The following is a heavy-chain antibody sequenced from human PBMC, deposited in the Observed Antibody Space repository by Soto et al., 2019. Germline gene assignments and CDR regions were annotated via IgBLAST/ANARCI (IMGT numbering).Heavy chain of an antibody. Sequence: ASVKVSCKASGYTFTSYGISWVRQAPEQGLEWMGWISAYNGNTNYAQKLQGRVTMTTDTSTSTAYMELRSLRSDDTAVYYCARDGDDSSGYYYPEGFFGYWGQGTLVTVSS. CDR1: GYTFTSYG. V-gene: IGHV1-18*01. D-gene: IGHD3-22*01. J-gene: IGHJ4*02. CDR2: ISAYNGNT. CDR3: ARDGDDSSGYYYPEGFFGY.